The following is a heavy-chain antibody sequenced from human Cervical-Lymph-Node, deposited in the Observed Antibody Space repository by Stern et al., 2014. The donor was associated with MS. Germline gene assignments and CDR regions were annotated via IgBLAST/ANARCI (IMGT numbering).Heavy chain of an antibody. CDR3: ARGDGGDY. Sequence: EVQLLESGGGVVRPGGSLRLSCAASGFRVQDFGMSWVRQAPGKGQEWVAGIHLASVATGYAVSVQGRFTISRDNAKNSLYLQMNSLRVDDTALYHCARGDGGDYWGQGTLVTVSS. CDR2: IHLASVAT. V-gene: IGHV3-20*01. D-gene: IGHD3-16*01. J-gene: IGHJ4*02. CDR1: GFRVQDFG.